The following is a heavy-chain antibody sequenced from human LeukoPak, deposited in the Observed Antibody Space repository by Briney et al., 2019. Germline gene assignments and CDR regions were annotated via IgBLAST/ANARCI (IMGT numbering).Heavy chain of an antibody. J-gene: IGHJ6*03. CDR1: GGSISSYY. V-gene: IGHV4-59*12. CDR3: ARAQRDYYYYYMDV. Sequence: SETLSLTCTVSGGSISSYYWSWIRQPPGKGLEWIGYIYYSGSTNYNPSLKSRVTISVDTSKNQFSLKLSSVTAADTAVYYCARAQRDYYYYYMDVWDKGITVTVSS. CDR2: IYYSGST.